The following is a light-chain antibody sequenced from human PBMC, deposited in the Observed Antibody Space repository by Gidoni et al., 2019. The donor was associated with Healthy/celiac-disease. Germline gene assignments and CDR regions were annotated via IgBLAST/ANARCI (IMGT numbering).Light chain of an antibody. J-gene: IGKJ1*01. Sequence: EIVMTQSPATLAVSPGERATLSCRASQSVNSNLAWYQQKPGQAPRLLIYCASTRATGIPARFIGSGSGTEFTLTISSLQSEDFAVYYCQQYNNWLRTFGQGTKVEIK. CDR3: QQYNNWLRT. CDR2: CAS. CDR1: QSVNSN. V-gene: IGKV3-15*01.